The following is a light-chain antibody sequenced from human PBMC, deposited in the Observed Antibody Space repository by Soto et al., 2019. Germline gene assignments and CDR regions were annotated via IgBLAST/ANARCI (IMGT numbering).Light chain of an antibody. CDR2: DVT. CDR3: TSFSGSGPYV. CDR1: SSDVGGYNY. J-gene: IGLJ1*01. V-gene: IGLV2-14*01. Sequence: QSVLTQPASVSGSPGQSIAISCTGTSSDVGGYNYVSWYQQHPGKAPKLIIFDVTNRPSGVSDRFSGSKSGSTASLTISGLQADDEADYYCTSFSGSGPYVFGTGSMVTVL.